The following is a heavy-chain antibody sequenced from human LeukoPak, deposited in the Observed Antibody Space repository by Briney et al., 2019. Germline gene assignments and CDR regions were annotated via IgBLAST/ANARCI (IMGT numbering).Heavy chain of an antibody. J-gene: IGHJ4*02. CDR2: INPSGGST. CDR3: ARARYCSSTSCYQFDY. CDR1: GYTFPHYY. D-gene: IGHD2-2*01. V-gene: IGHV1-46*01. Sequence: ASVKVSCKASGYTFPHYYMHRVRQAPGQGLEWMGIINPSGGSTSYAQKLQGRVTMTRDTSTSTVYMELGSPRSEDTAVYYCARARYCSSTSCYQFDYWGQGTLVTVSS.